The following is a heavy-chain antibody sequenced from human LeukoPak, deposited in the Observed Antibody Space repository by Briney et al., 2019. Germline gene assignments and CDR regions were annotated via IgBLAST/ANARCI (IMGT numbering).Heavy chain of an antibody. V-gene: IGHV1-46*01. D-gene: IGHD2-2*01. CDR1: GYTFTSYY. J-gene: IGHJ4*02. Sequence: ASVKVSCKASGYTFTSYYMHWVRQAPGQGLEWMGMINPSGGNTSYAQKFQGRVTLTRDTSTSTVYMELSSLRSEDTAVYFCAVGYCSSSTCPPLGYWGQGTLVTVSS. CDR3: AVGYCSSSTCPPLGY. CDR2: INPSGGNT.